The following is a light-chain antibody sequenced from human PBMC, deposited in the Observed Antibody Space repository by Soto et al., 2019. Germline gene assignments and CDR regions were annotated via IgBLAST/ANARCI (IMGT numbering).Light chain of an antibody. CDR2: EVS. J-gene: IGLJ1*01. Sequence: QSALTQPASVSGSPGQSITISCTGTSSDVGGYNYVSWYQQHPGKAPKLMIYEVSNRPSGVSNRFSGSKSGNTASLTIFGLQAEDEADYYCSSYTSSSTLAFGTGTKLTVL. CDR1: SSDVGGYNY. V-gene: IGLV2-14*01. CDR3: SSYTSSSTLA.